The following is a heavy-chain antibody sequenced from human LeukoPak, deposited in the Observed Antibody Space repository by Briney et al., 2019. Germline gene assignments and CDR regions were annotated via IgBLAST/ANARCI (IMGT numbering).Heavy chain of an antibody. Sequence: GGSLRLSCAASGFTVNNNYMTWVRQALGKGLEWGSVIYRDDTTYYTDSVKGRFTITRDNSKNTLYLQMNSLRAVDTAVYHCARDTGVVFDPWGQGIPVTVSS. J-gene: IGHJ5*02. CDR2: IYRDDTT. V-gene: IGHV3-66*02. D-gene: IGHD3-3*01. CDR1: GFTVNNNY. CDR3: ARDTGVVFDP.